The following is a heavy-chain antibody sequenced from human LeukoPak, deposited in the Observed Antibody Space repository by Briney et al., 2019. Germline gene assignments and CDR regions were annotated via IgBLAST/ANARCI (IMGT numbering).Heavy chain of an antibody. V-gene: IGHV3-30*02. D-gene: IGHD3-22*01. Sequence: GGSLRLSCAASGFIFSSYTMHWVRQAPGKGLEWVAFIRYDGINKYYADSVKGRFTISRDNSKNTLYLQMNSLRAEDTAVYYCAKDYSDSSGYFRVPHVFDFWGQGTLVTVSS. J-gene: IGHJ4*02. CDR1: GFIFSSYT. CDR3: AKDYSDSSGYFRVPHVFDF. CDR2: IRYDGINK.